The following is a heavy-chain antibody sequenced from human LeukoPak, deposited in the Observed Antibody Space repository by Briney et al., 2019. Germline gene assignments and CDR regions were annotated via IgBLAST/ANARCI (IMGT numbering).Heavy chain of an antibody. D-gene: IGHD5-12*01. Sequence: SETLSLTCTVSGGSISSSTYYWGWVRQPPGKGLEWIGSIYYSGSTYYNPSLKSRVTISVDTSKNQFSLKLSSVTAADTAVYYCATSVDIVARGTVFDYWGQGTLVTVSS. CDR3: ATSVDIVARGTVFDY. CDR2: IYYSGST. CDR1: GGSISSSTYY. V-gene: IGHV4-39*01. J-gene: IGHJ4*02.